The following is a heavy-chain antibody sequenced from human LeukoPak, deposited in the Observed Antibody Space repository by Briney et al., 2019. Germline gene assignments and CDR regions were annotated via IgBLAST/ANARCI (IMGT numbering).Heavy chain of an antibody. CDR3: AIDAPVTTMGVGYFDY. CDR1: GFTFSSYG. J-gene: IGHJ4*02. CDR2: MRYDGSNK. D-gene: IGHD4-17*01. V-gene: IGHV3-30*02. Sequence: GGSLRLSCAASGFTFSSYGMHWVRQAPGKGLEWVALMRYDGSNKYYADSVKGRFTISRDNSKNTLYLQMNSLRAEDTAVYYCAIDAPVTTMGVGYFDYWGQGTLVTVSS.